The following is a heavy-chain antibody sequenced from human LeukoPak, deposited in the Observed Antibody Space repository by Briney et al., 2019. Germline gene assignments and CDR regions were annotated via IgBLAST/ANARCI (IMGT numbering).Heavy chain of an antibody. CDR2: IYYSGST. Sequence: PGGSLRLACTASGFAFDEHGMSWVRQVPGKGLEWSGYIYYSGSTNYNHSLKSRVTISVDTSKNQFSLRLTSVTAADTAVYFCARDGYSYGLGWFDPWGQGTLVTVSS. CDR3: ARDGYSYGLGWFDP. D-gene: IGHD5-18*01. J-gene: IGHJ5*02. CDR1: GFAFDEHG. V-gene: IGHV4-59*11.